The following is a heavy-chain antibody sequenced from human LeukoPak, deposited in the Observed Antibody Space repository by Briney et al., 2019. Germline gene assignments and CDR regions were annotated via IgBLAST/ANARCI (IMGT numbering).Heavy chain of an antibody. J-gene: IGHJ4*02. D-gene: IGHD3-10*01. CDR3: ANENYYGSGSYADH. CDR1: GLSFSTYA. CDR2: ISGSGGIT. V-gene: IGHV3-23*01. Sequence: EPGGSLRLSCAASGLSFSTYAMTWVRQAPGKGLEWLSGISGSGGITYYADSVKGRFTISRDNAKNTLYLQMNSLGAEDTAIYYCANENYYGSGSYADHWGQGTLVTVSS.